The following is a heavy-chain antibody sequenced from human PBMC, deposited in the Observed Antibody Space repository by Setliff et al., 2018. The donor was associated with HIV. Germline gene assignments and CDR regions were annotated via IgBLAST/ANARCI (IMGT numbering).Heavy chain of an antibody. D-gene: IGHD1-1*01. J-gene: IGHJ5*02. CDR1: GYSISSGYY. CDR2: IYHSGTT. CDR3: AQEERDAYNYWFDP. V-gene: IGHV4-38-2*01. Sequence: SETLSLTCAVSGYSISSGYYWGWIRQPPGQGLEWVGSIYHSGTTYYNPSLKSRVTISVDTSKNQFSLNLSSVTAADTAVYYCAQEERDAYNYWFDPWGQGTLVTVSS.